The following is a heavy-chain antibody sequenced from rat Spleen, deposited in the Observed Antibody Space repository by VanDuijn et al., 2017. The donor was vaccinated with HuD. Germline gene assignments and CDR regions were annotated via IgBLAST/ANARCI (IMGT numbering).Heavy chain of an antibody. V-gene: IGHV5S13*01. D-gene: IGHD4-1*01. Sequence: EVQLVESGGGLVQPGRSLKLSCAASGFTFSNYGIHWIRQAPTKGLEWVASISIGGYNTYYRDSVKGRFSISRDDAKSTLYLQMDSLRSEDTATYYCARDGGKLGYWGQGVMVTVSS. CDR1: GFTFSNYG. J-gene: IGHJ2*01. CDR3: ARDGGKLGY. CDR2: ISIGGYNT.